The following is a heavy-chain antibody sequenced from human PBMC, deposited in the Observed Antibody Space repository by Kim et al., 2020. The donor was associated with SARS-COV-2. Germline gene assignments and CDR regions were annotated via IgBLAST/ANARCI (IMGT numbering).Heavy chain of an antibody. Sequence: SETLSLTCTVSGGSISTYYWSWIRQTPGEGLEWIGYIYYSGSTNYNPSLKSRVTISVDTSKKQFSLKLSSVTAADTAVYFCARGYSGSYGRFDHWGQGTLVPVSS. CDR3: ARGYSGSYGRFDH. J-gene: IGHJ4*02. V-gene: IGHV4-59*01. CDR1: GGSISTYY. CDR2: IYYSGST. D-gene: IGHD1-26*01.